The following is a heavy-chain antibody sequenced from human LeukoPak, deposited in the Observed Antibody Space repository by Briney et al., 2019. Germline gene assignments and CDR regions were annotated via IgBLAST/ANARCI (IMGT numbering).Heavy chain of an antibody. D-gene: IGHD5-18*01. J-gene: IGHJ4*02. CDR3: ARAGGYSYGYYFDY. CDR1: GFTFEDYG. Sequence: AGGSLRLXCVASGFTFEDYGMNWIRQAPGKGLEWVSGINWNGDSTGYGGRTGYADSAKGRFTISRDNAKKSLDLQMNSLRAEDTALYYCARAGGYSYGYYFDYWGQGTLVTVSS. V-gene: IGHV3-20*04. CDR2: INWNGDSTGYGGRT.